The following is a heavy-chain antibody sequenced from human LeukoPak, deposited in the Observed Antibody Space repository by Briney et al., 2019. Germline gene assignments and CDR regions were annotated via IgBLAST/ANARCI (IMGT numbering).Heavy chain of an antibody. J-gene: IGHJ4*02. CDR2: INHSGST. CDR3: ARDHGIAVAALDY. CDR1: GGSFSGYY. D-gene: IGHD6-19*01. Sequence: SETLSLTCAVYGGSFSGYYWSWIRQPPGKGLEWIGEINHSGSTNYNPSLKSRVTISVDTSKNQFSLQLNSVTPEDTAVYYCARDHGIAVAALDYWGQGTLVTVSS. V-gene: IGHV4-34*01.